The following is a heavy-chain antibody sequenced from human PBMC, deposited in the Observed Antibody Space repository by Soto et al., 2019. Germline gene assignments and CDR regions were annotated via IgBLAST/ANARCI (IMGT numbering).Heavy chain of an antibody. V-gene: IGHV1-24*01. CDR3: ATAGAMVRYYYYYGMDV. J-gene: IGHJ6*02. CDR2: FDPEDGET. Sequence: VASVKVSCKVSGYTLTELSMHWVRQAPGKGLEWMGGFDPEDGETIYAQKFQGRVTMTEDTSTDTAYMELSSLRSEDTAVYYCATAGAMVRYYYYYGMDVWGQGTTVTVSS. D-gene: IGHD5-18*01. CDR1: GYTLTELS.